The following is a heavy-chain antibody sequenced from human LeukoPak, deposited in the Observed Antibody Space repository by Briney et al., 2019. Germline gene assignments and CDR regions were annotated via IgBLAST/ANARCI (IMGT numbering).Heavy chain of an antibody. D-gene: IGHD1-7*01. CDR2: IYSGGST. V-gene: IGHV3-53*05. Sequence: GGSVRLSCTASGFIASSNYMSWVRQAPGKGLEWVSLIYSGGSTYYADSVMGRSTISRDNSKNMLYLQMNSLRAEDTAVYYCANERGTAFAYWGQGTLVTVSS. CDR3: ANERGTAFAY. CDR1: GFIASSNY. J-gene: IGHJ4*02.